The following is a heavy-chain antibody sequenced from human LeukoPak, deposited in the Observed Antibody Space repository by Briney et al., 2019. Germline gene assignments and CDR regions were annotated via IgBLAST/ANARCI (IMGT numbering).Heavy chain of an antibody. Sequence: GALVKVSCKASGYTFTSYYIHWVRQAPGQGLEWMGVINPSGGGTSYAQKFQGRVTMTRDTSTSTVYMELSRLRSDDTAVYYCARVGDRGSSYDYWGQGTLVTVSS. CDR3: ARVGDRGSSYDY. CDR2: INPSGGGT. V-gene: IGHV1-46*01. D-gene: IGHD6-13*01. J-gene: IGHJ4*02. CDR1: GYTFTSYY.